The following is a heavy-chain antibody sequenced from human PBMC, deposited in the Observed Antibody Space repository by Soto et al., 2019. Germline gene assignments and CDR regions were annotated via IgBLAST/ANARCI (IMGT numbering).Heavy chain of an antibody. CDR3: ARDGRYCSGGSCYYYHYYMDA. CDR1: GFTVSSNY. V-gene: IGHV3-66*01. Sequence: EVQLVESGGGLVQPGGSLRLSCAASGFTVSSNYMSWVRQAPGKGLEWVSLVYSGGSTYYADSVKGRFTISRDNSKKTLYLQMNSLRAEDTAVYYCARDGRYCSGGSCYYYHYYMDAWGKGTTVTVSS. CDR2: VYSGGST. J-gene: IGHJ6*03. D-gene: IGHD2-15*01.